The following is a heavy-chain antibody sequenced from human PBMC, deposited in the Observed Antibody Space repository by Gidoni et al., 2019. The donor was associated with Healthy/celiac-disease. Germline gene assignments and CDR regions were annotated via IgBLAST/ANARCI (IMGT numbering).Heavy chain of an antibody. V-gene: IGHV3-7*01. D-gene: IGHD1-20*01. J-gene: IGHJ3*02. CDR1: GFTFSSYW. CDR2: IKQYGSEK. Sequence: EVQLVESGGGLVQPGGSLRLSCAASGFTFSSYWMSWVRQAPGKGLEWVANIKQYGSEKYYVDSVKGRFTISRDNAKNSLYLQMNSLRAEDTAVYYCASSTSNNWIETWDAFDIWGQGTMVTVSS. CDR3: ASSTSNNWIETWDAFDI.